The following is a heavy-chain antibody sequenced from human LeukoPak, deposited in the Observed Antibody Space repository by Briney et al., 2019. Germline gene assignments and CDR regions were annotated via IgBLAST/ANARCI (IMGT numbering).Heavy chain of an antibody. CDR3: ARVSGLRWFYFDY. V-gene: IGHV3-21*01. CDR1: GFTFSNYW. D-gene: IGHD4-23*01. J-gene: IGHJ4*02. CDR2: ISSSSSYI. Sequence: GGSLRLSCAAPGFTFSNYWMSWVRQAPGKGLEWVSSISSSSSYIYYADSVKGRFTISRDNAKNSLYLQMNSLRAEDTAVYYCARVSGLRWFYFDYWGQGTLVTVSS.